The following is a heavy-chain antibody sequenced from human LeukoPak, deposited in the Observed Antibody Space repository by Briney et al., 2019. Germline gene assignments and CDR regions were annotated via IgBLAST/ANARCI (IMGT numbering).Heavy chain of an antibody. CDR3: ARGDSNTWYPTGLHFDY. Sequence: PSETLSLTCTVSGGSIRRSSYYWGWIRQPPGKGLEWIGSIYYSGNTYYNSSLESRVTISVDTSRTQFSLKLNSVTAADTAVYYCARGDSNTWYPTGLHFDYWGQGTLVSVSS. CDR1: GGSIRRSSYY. CDR2: IYYSGNT. V-gene: IGHV4-39*07. J-gene: IGHJ4*02. D-gene: IGHD6-13*01.